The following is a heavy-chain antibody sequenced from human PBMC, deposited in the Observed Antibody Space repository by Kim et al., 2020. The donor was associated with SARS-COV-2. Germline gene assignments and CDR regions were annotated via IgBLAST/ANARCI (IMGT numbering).Heavy chain of an antibody. CDR1: GLSFSTSA. V-gene: IGHV3-23*01. Sequence: GGSLRLSCAASGLSFSTSAMSWVRQAPGTGLEWVALISYVGGTYHAGSVTGRFTISRDNSKNTLYLQMNNLRAEDTAIYYCAKVAKVVRLGSYNFYYNLDVWGQGTTVTVSS. CDR2: ISYVGGT. J-gene: IGHJ6*02. CDR3: AKVAKVVRLGSYNFYYNLDV. D-gene: IGHD2-15*01.